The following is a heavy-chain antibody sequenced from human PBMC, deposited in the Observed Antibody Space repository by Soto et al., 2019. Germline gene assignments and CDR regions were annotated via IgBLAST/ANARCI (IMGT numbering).Heavy chain of an antibody. V-gene: IGHV4-30-4*01. Sequence: TLSLTCTVSGGSISSGDYYWSWIRQPPGKGLEWIGYIYYSGSTYYNPSLKSRVTISVDTSKNQFSLKLSSVTAADTAVYYCARSEGYYDFWSGYYRVGFDYWGQGTLVTVSS. CDR1: GGSISSGDYY. CDR3: ARSEGYYDFWSGYYRVGFDY. CDR2: IYYSGST. D-gene: IGHD3-3*01. J-gene: IGHJ4*02.